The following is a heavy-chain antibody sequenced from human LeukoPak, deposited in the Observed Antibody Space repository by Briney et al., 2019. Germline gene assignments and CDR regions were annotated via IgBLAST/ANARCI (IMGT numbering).Heavy chain of an antibody. J-gene: IGHJ3*02. D-gene: IGHD5-12*01. CDR2: INHSGST. CDR3: ARRKWLRNGAFDI. V-gene: IGHV4-39*07. CDR1: GGSISSSSYY. Sequence: SETLSLTCTVSGGSISSSSYYWGWIRQPPGKGLEWIGEINHSGSTNYNPSLKSRVTISVDTSKNQFSLKLSSVTAADTAVYYCARRKWLRNGAFDIWGQGTMVTVSS.